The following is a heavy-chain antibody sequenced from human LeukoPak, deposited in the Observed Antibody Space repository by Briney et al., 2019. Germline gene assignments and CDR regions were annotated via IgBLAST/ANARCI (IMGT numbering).Heavy chain of an antibody. Sequence: GESLKISCKGSGYSFTCYWIGWVRQMPGKGLEWMGIIYPGDSDTRYSPSFQGQVTISADKSISTAYLQWSSLKASDTAMYYCARTTKGAYYYYGMDVWGQGTTVTVSS. J-gene: IGHJ6*02. CDR3: ARTTKGAYYYYGMDV. CDR2: IYPGDSDT. D-gene: IGHD1-14*01. CDR1: GYSFTCYW. V-gene: IGHV5-51*01.